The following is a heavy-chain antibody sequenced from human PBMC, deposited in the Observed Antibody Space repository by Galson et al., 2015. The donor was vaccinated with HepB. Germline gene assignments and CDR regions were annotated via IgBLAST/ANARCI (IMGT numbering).Heavy chain of an antibody. D-gene: IGHD4-11*01. V-gene: IGHV3-49*04. J-gene: IGHJ4*02. CDR1: GFTFGDYA. CDR2: IRIEAYGETA. CDR3: TRVGNDYSNYGAFDY. Sequence: SLRLSCAASGFTFGDYAMSWVRQAPGKGLEWVGFIRIEAYGETAEYAASVKGRFTISRDDSKSIAYLQMSSLRTEDTALYYCTRVGNDYSNYGAFDYWGQGTLV.